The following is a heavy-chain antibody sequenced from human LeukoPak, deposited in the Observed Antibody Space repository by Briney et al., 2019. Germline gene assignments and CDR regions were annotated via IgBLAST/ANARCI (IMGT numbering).Heavy chain of an antibody. D-gene: IGHD4-17*01. J-gene: IGHJ3*02. CDR1: GGTFSSYA. V-gene: IGHV1-69*13. Sequence: SVKVSCKASGGTFSSYAISWVRQAPGQGLEWMGGIIPIFGTANYAQKFQGRVMITADESTSTAYMELSSLRSEDTAVYYCAREDLPADFGYGDSRGPDAFDIWGQGTMVTVSS. CDR3: AREDLPADFGYGDSRGPDAFDI. CDR2: IIPIFGTA.